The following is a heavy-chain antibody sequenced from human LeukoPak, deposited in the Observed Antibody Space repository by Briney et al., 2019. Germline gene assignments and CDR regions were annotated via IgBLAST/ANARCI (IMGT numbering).Heavy chain of an antibody. CDR1: GGTFSSYT. D-gene: IGHD5-12*01. CDR2: IIPILGIA. V-gene: IGHV1-69*02. CDR3: ATLATARPYYFDY. J-gene: IGHJ4*02. Sequence: APVKVSCKASGGTFSSYTISWVRQAPGQGLEWMGRIIPILGIANYAQKFQGRVTITADKSTSTAYMELSSLRSEDTAVYYCATLATARPYYFDYWGQGTLVTVSS.